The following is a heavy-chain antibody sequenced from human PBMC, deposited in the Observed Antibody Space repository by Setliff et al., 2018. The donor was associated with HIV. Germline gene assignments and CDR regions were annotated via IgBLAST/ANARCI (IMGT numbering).Heavy chain of an antibody. Sequence: SETLSLTCTVSGGSISGHYWSWIRQPPGKGLEWIGYISYSEDTDDVNPSLESRVSISGDTSKNQFSLNLSSVTAADTAVYYCARRTYSHGPFWYFDLWGRGAPVTVSS. CDR3: ARRTYSHGPFWYFDL. CDR1: GGSISGHY. CDR2: ISYSEDT. J-gene: IGHJ2*01. D-gene: IGHD4-4*01. V-gene: IGHV4-59*11.